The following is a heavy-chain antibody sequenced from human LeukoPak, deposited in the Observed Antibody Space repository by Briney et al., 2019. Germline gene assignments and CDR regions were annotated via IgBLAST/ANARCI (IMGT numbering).Heavy chain of an antibody. CDR2: IYTSGNT. CDR3: ARYVISSYWYFDL. V-gene: IGHV4-61*02. Sequence: PSQTLSLTCTVSGGSISSGSYYWSWIRQPAGKGLEWIGRIYTSGNTNYNPSLKSRVSMSVDTSKNQFSLKLSSVTAADTAVYYCARYVISSYWYFDLWGRGTLVTVSS. CDR1: GGSISSGSYY. D-gene: IGHD2/OR15-2a*01. J-gene: IGHJ2*01.